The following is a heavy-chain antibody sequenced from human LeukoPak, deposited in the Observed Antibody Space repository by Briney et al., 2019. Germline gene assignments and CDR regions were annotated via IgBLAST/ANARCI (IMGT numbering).Heavy chain of an antibody. Sequence: SETLSLTCAVYGGSFSNYYWSWIRQPPGKGLEWIGYIYYSGSTNYNPSLKSRVTISVDTSKNQFSLKLSSVTAADTAVYYCARDLRYDSSGWAFDYWGQGTLVTVSS. J-gene: IGHJ4*02. V-gene: IGHV4-59*01. CDR3: ARDLRYDSSGWAFDY. CDR2: IYYSGST. D-gene: IGHD3-22*01. CDR1: GGSFSNYY.